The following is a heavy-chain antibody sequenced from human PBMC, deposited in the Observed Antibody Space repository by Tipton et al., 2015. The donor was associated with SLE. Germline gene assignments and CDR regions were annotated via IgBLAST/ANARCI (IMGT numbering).Heavy chain of an antibody. Sequence: TLSLTCAVYGGSFSGYYWSWIRQSPGKGLEWIGEINHSGSTNYNPSLNGRVTISLDTSERQFSLRLSSVTAADTAVYYCARGYFYYYYAMDVWGQGTTVTVS. J-gene: IGHJ6*02. CDR3: ARGYFYYYYAMDV. CDR2: INHSGST. CDR1: GGSFSGYY. V-gene: IGHV4-34*09.